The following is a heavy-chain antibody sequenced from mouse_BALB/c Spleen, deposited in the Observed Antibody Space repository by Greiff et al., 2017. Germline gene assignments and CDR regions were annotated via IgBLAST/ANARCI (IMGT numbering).Heavy chain of an antibody. CDR1: GYTFTDYN. D-gene: IGHD2-3*01. CDR3: ARGDYDGYYYFDY. CDR2: IYPYNGGT. J-gene: IGHJ2*01. Sequence: VHVKQSGPELVKPGASVKISCKASGYTFTDYNMHWVKQSHGKSLEWIGYIYPYNGGTGYNQKFKSKATLTVDNSSSTAYMELRSLTSEDSAVYYCARGDYDGYYYFDYWGQGTTLTVSS. V-gene: IGHV1S29*02.